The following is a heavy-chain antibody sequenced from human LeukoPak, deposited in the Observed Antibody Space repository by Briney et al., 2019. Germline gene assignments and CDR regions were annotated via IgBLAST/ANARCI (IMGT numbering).Heavy chain of an antibody. V-gene: IGHV4-31*03. J-gene: IGHJ5*02. CDR2: IYYSGST. CDR3: AREERYYYGSGNFDP. Sequence: SGTLSLTCTVSGGSISSGGYYWSWIRQHPGKGLEWIGYIYYSGSTYYNPSLKSRVTISVDTSKNQFSLKLSSVTAADTAVYYCAREERYYYGSGNFDPWGQGTLVTVSS. D-gene: IGHD3-10*01. CDR1: GGSISSGGYY.